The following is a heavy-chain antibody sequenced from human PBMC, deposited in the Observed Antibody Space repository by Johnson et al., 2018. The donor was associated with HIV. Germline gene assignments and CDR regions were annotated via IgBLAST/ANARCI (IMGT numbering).Heavy chain of an antibody. Sequence: QVQLVESGGGVVQPGRSLRLSCAASGFTFSSYTMHWVRQAPGKGLEWVAVISYDGTHKYYADSVKGRFTISRDNIKNTLYLDMNSLRAEDTAVYYCARASDAFDIWGQGTMVTVSS. CDR2: ISYDGTHK. CDR1: GFTFSSYT. CDR3: ARASDAFDI. V-gene: IGHV3-30-3*01. J-gene: IGHJ3*02.